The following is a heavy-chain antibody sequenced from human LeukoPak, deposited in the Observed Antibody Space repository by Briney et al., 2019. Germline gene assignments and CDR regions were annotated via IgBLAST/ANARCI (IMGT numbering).Heavy chain of an antibody. J-gene: IGHJ4*02. CDR2: IYYSGST. D-gene: IGHD1-1*01. CDR1: GGSISSSSYY. Sequence: PSETLSLTCTVSGGSISSSSYYWGWIRQPPGRGLEWIGSIYYSGSTYYNPSLKSRVTMSVDTSKNQFSLKLSSVTAADTAVYYCARDRGTWNDDGFDYWGQGTLVTVSS. CDR3: ARDRGTWNDDGFDY. V-gene: IGHV4-39*07.